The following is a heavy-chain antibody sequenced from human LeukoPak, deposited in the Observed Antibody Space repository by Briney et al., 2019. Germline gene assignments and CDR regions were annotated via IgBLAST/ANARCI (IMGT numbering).Heavy chain of an antibody. J-gene: IGHJ3*02. D-gene: IGHD3-9*01. CDR2: IYYSGST. Sequence: SETLSLTCTVSGGSISSYYWSWIRQPPGKGLEWIGYIYYSGSTNYNPSLKSRVTISVDTSKNQFSLKLSSVTAADTAVYYCARHFDHPNAFDIWGQGTMVTVSS. V-gene: IGHV4-59*12. CDR3: ARHFDHPNAFDI. CDR1: GGSISSYY.